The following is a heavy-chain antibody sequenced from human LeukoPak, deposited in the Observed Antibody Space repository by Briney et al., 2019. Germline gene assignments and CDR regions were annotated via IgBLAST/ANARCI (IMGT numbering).Heavy chain of an antibody. CDR2: IKEDGSEK. CDR3: ARSTAGFDY. CDR1: GFSFGSYW. Sequence: GGSLRLSCVASGFSFGSYWIAWVRQAPGKGLEWVANIKEDGSEKYYVDSVKGRFTISRDNAKNSLSLQMSSLRAEDTAVYYCARSTAGFDYWGQGTLVTVSS. D-gene: IGHD1-1*01. V-gene: IGHV3-7*01. J-gene: IGHJ4*02.